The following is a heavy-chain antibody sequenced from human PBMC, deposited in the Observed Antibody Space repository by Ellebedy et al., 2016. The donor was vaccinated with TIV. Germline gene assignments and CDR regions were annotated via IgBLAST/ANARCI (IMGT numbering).Heavy chain of an antibody. CDR2: INRDGGST. CDR3: ARGGYDAFYLDY. Sequence: GESLKISCVVSGFTFSSYWMHWVRQAPGKGLVWVSRINRDGGSTNYADSVKGRFTISRDNAKKTVYLHMNSLRADDTAVYYCARGGYDAFYLDYWGQGILVTVSS. D-gene: IGHD5-12*01. CDR1: GFTFSSYW. V-gene: IGHV3-74*01. J-gene: IGHJ4*02.